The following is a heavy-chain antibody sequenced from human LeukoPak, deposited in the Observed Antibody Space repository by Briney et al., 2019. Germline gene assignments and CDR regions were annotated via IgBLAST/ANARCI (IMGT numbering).Heavy chain of an antibody. CDR3: VRHGGSYSFDY. D-gene: IGHD1-26*01. CDR1: GGSISSYY. CDR2: VYNSGST. J-gene: IGHJ4*02. Sequence: TSETLSLTCTVSGGSISSYYWGWIRQPPGKGLEWIGYVYNSGSTNYNPSLKSRLTISVDMSKNQFSLKLSSVTAADTAVYFCVRHGGSYSFDYWGQGTLVTVSS. V-gene: IGHV4-59*08.